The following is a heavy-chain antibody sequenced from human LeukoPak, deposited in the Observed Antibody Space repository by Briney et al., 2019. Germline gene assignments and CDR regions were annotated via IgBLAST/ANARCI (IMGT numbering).Heavy chain of an antibody. D-gene: IGHD3-3*01. J-gene: IGHJ4*02. CDR2: INPNSGGT. Sequence: ASVKVSCKASGYTFTGYYMHWVRQAPGQGLEWMGWINPNSGGTNYAQKFQGRVTMTRDTSIGTAYMELSRLGSDDTAVYYCARSPFWSGYPGYWGQGTLVTVSS. CDR3: ARSPFWSGYPGY. V-gene: IGHV1-2*02. CDR1: GYTFTGYY.